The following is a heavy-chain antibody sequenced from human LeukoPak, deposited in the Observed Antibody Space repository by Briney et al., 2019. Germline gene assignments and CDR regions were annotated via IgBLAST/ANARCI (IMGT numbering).Heavy chain of an antibody. D-gene: IGHD1-26*01. CDR3: ARFIVGAMRAFDI. Sequence: PGGSLRLSCAASGFTFSNYWMNWVRQAPGKGLEWVANIKQDGSEKYYVDSVKGRFTISRDNAKNSLYLQMNSLRAEDTAVYYCARFIVGAMRAFDIWGQGTMVTVSS. CDR2: IKQDGSEK. J-gene: IGHJ3*02. V-gene: IGHV3-7*01. CDR1: GFTFSNYW.